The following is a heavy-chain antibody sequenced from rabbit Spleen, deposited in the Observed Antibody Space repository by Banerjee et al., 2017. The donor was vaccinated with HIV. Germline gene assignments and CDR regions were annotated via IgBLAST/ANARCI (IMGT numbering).Heavy chain of an antibody. CDR3: ARSDGNGVGYGLDL. CDR1: GFTLSSYW. Sequence: QEQLEESGGDLVKPEGSLTLTCTASGFTLSSYWICWVRQAPGKGLEWIGCIYTGDGSTWYASWVNGRFTISKTSSTTVTLQMTSLTDADTATYFCARSDGNGVGYGLDLWGPGTLVTVS. V-gene: IGHV1S45*01. D-gene: IGHD3-1*01. J-gene: IGHJ6*01. CDR2: IYTGDGST.